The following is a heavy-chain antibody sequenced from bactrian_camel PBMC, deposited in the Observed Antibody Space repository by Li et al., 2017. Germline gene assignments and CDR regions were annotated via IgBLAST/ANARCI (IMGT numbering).Heavy chain of an antibody. CDR3: AADSVNLQLARWYTY. J-gene: IGHJ4*01. Sequence: HVQLVESGGGSVQAGGSLRLSCAFDAYTPANVRMAWFRQAPGKEREGVAAIDTAGSATYTYAVQGRFTISRDNAKNTVYLQMNSLDHEDTGTYYCAADSVNLQLARWYTYWGQGTQVTVS. CDR2: IDTAGSA. CDR1: AYTPANVR. V-gene: IGHV3S53*01. D-gene: IGHD7*01.